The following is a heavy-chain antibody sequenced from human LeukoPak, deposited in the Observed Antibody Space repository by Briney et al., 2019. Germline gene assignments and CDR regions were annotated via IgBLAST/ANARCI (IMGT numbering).Heavy chain of an antibody. D-gene: IGHD5-12*01. CDR2: IIPILGIA. CDR3: ARRNSGYDSVDY. V-gene: IGHV1-69*02. J-gene: IGHJ4*02. Sequence: ASVKVSCKASGGTFSSYTISWVRQAPGQGLEWMGRIIPILGIANYAQKSQGRVTITADKSTSTAYMELSSLRSEDTAVYYCARRNSGYDSVDYWGQGTLVTVSS. CDR1: GGTFSSYT.